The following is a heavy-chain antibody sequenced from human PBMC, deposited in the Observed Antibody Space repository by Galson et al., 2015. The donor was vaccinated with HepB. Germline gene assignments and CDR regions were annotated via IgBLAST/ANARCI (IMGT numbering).Heavy chain of an antibody. J-gene: IGHJ4*02. D-gene: IGHD5-12*01. V-gene: IGHV1-69*10. Sequence: SVKVSCKASGSTFTTFAIDWVRQAPGQGLEWMGGIIPLLNTVNYAQKFQGRVTLTADKSTSTVYLELSSLRSDDMAVYYCARVAATASDGPHYLDYWGQGTPVTVSS. CDR3: ARVAATASDGPHYLDY. CDR1: GSTFTTFA. CDR2: IIPLLNTV.